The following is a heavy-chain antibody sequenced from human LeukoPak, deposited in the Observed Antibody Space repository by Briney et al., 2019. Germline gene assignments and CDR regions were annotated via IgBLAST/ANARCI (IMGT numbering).Heavy chain of an antibody. CDR3: ARTSGMAHDDAFDI. V-gene: IGHV4-31*03. Sequence: PSQTLSLTCTVSGGSISSGGYYWSWIRQHPGKGLEWIGYIYYSGSTYYNPSLKSRVTISVDTSKNQFSPKLSSVTAADTAVYYCARTSGMAHDDAFDIWGQGTMVTVSS. CDR1: GGSISSGGYY. CDR2: IYYSGST. D-gene: IGHD1-1*01. J-gene: IGHJ3*02.